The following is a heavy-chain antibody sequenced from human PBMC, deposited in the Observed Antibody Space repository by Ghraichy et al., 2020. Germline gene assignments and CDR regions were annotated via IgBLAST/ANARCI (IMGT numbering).Heavy chain of an antibody. V-gene: IGHV4-59*01. Sequence: SETLSLTCTVSGGSISSYYWSWIRQPPGKGLEWIGYIYYSGSTNYNPSLKSQVTISVDTSKNQFSLKLSSVTAADTAVYYCARGDYYGSGPYFDYWGQGTLVTVSS. CDR2: IYYSGST. D-gene: IGHD3-10*01. J-gene: IGHJ4*02. CDR3: ARGDYYGSGPYFDY. CDR1: GGSISSYY.